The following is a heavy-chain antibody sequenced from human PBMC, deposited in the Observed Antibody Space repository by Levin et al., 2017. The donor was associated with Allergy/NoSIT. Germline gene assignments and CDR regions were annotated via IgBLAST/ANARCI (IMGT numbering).Heavy chain of an antibody. J-gene: IGHJ4*02. V-gene: IGHV3-49*03. CDR1: GFTFGDYT. CDR2: IRSNTHGGTT. D-gene: IGHD3-10*01. Sequence: GESLKISCTGSGFTFGDYTLSWFRQAPGKALEWVSFIRSNTHGGTTEYAASVKGRFPMSRDDSKSIASLQMNSLTTEDTAMYYCARASSGYYGSGTYYSYWGQGTLVTVSS. CDR3: ARASSGYYGSGTYYSY.